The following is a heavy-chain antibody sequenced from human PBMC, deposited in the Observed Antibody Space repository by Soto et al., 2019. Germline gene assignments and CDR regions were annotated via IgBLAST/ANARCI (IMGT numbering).Heavy chain of an antibody. D-gene: IGHD5-12*01. J-gene: IGHJ6*02. Sequence: WSLRLSCTASGFTLGDYAMSWFRQAPGKGLEWVGFIRSKAYGGTTEYAASVKGRFTISRDDSKSIAYLQMNSLKTEDTAVYYCTRAPYSGYDSDDYYGMDVWGQGTTVTAP. CDR2: IRSKAYGGTT. CDR1: GFTLGDYA. V-gene: IGHV3-49*03. CDR3: TRAPYSGYDSDDYYGMDV.